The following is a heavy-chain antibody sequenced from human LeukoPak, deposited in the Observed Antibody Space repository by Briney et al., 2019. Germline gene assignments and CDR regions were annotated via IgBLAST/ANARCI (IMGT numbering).Heavy chain of an antibody. D-gene: IGHD6-19*01. CDR3: AKRITVAAGIYFDS. J-gene: IGHJ4*02. V-gene: IGHV3-23*01. CDR2: IYGGGANT. Sequence: PGGSLRLSCVGSGFSFSSFAMTWVRQAPGKGLEWVSTIYGGGANTFYADSVKSRFTISRDDSKNMQFLETDSLRPEDTAVYFCAKRITVAAGIYFDSWGQGTLVTVSS. CDR1: GFSFSSFA.